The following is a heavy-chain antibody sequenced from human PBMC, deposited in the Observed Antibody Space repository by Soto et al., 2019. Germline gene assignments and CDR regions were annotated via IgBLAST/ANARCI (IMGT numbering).Heavy chain of an antibody. CDR1: GDTFSTYT. V-gene: IGHV1-69*13. D-gene: IGHD3-16*01. CDR3: ARDLMITFGGPGD. Sequence: SVKVSCKASGDTFSTYTITWVRQAPGQGLEWMGGIIPRSGTSNYAQKFQGRVTITADESTSTAYMELSSLRSEDTAVYYCARDLMITFGGPGDWGQRTLVTVSS. CDR2: IIPRSGTS. J-gene: IGHJ4*02.